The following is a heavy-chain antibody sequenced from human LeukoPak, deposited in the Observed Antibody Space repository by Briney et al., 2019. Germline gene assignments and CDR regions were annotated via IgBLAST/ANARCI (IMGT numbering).Heavy chain of an antibody. V-gene: IGHV3-30-3*01. Sequence: GGSLRLSCAASGFTFSGSAMHWVRQASGKGLEWVAVISYDSYNKWFAESVKGRFTISRDNSKNTLYLHMNSLRVEDTAVYYCTRVNTYYDVDGWFDPWGQGTLVTVSS. CDR2: ISYDSYNK. CDR1: GFTFSGSA. CDR3: TRVNTYYDVDGWFDP. J-gene: IGHJ5*02. D-gene: IGHD3-16*01.